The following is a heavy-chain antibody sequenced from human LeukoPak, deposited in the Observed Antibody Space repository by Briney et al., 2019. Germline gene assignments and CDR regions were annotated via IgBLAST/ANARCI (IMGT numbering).Heavy chain of an antibody. Sequence: GGCLRLSCAASGFTFSSYSMNWVRQAPGKGLEWVSSISSSSSYIYYADSVKGRFTISRDNAKNSLYLQMNSLRAEDTAVYYCARWQAVVGFDYWGQGTLVTVSS. J-gene: IGHJ4*02. CDR3: ARWQAVVGFDY. CDR1: GFTFSSYS. D-gene: IGHD6-19*01. CDR2: ISSSSSYI. V-gene: IGHV3-21*01.